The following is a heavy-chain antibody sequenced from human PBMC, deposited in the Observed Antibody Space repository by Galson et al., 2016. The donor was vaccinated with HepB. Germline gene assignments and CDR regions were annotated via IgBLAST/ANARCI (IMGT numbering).Heavy chain of an antibody. CDR2: VFATGST. CDR1: GDSIDSTSHH. CDR3: ARDRGWGSVKYFDY. Sequence: TLSLTCTVSGDSIDSTSHHWSWLRQPAGKGLEWIGRVFATGSTSFNPSLKSRVTLSVDTSQNHFSLTLSAVTAADTAVYHCARDRGWGSVKYFDYWGQGILVTVSS. V-gene: IGHV4-61*02. D-gene: IGHD2-21*01. J-gene: IGHJ4*02.